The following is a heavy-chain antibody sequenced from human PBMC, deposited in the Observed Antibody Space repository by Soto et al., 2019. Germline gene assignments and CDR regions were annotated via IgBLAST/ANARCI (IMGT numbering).Heavy chain of an antibody. Sequence: TETLSLTCTVSGGSVSSGSYYWSWIRQPPGKGLEWIGYIYYSGSTNYNPSLKSRVTISVDTSKNQFSLKLSSVTAADTAVYYCARTVAGTQVLFDYWGQGTLVTVSS. CDR2: IYYSGST. J-gene: IGHJ4*02. CDR3: ARTVAGTQVLFDY. D-gene: IGHD6-19*01. V-gene: IGHV4-61*01. CDR1: GGSVSSGSYY.